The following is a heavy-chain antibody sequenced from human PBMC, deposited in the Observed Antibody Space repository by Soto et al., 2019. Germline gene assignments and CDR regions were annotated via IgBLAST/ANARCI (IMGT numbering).Heavy chain of an antibody. CDR3: SRELHGGSYGMEV. Sequence: GESLKISCKASGYSFTSCCIAWVRQMPGKGLEWMGIIYPGDSDTRYSPSFQGQVTISADKSISTAYLQWSSLSAGDTAVYYCSRELHGGSYGMEVRGQGTTVTVFS. D-gene: IGHD3-10*01. J-gene: IGHJ6*02. CDR1: GYSFTSCC. CDR2: IYPGDSDT. V-gene: IGHV5-51*01.